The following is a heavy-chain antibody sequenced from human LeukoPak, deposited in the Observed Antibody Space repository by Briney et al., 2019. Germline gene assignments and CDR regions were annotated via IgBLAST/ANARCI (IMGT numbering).Heavy chain of an antibody. Sequence: SETLSLTCTVSGCSISSGYYWGWIRQPPGKGLEWIGSIYHSGSTYYNPSLKSRVTISVDTSKNQFSLKVSSVTAADTAVYYCARFLWSGYWFDYWGQGTLVTVSS. CDR3: ARFLWSGYWFDY. CDR1: GCSISSGYY. D-gene: IGHD3-3*01. J-gene: IGHJ4*02. CDR2: IYHSGST. V-gene: IGHV4-38-2*02.